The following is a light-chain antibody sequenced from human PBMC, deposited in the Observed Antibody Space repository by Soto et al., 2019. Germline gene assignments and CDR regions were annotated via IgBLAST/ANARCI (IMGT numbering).Light chain of an antibody. V-gene: IGLV6-57*02. CDR1: SGSIASNY. CDR2: EDN. CDR3: QSYDSSNVV. J-gene: IGLJ2*01. Sequence: KFMLTQPHSVSESPGKTVTISCTGSSGSIASNYVQWYQQRPGSAPTTVIYEDNQRPSGVPDRFSGSIDSSSNSASLTISGLKTEDEADYFGQSYDSSNVVFGGGTKLTVL.